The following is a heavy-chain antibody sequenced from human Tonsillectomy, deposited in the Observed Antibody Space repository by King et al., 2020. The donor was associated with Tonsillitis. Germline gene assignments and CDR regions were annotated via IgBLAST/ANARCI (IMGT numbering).Heavy chain of an antibody. J-gene: IGHJ4*02. CDR3: ASDSSGPLSGFDY. CDR2: IYYSGST. D-gene: IGHD6-19*01. Sequence: LQLQESGPGLVKPSETLSLTCTVSGGSISSSSYYWGWIRQPPGKGLEWIGSIYYSGSTYYNPSLKSRVTISVDTSKNQFSLKLSSVTAADTAVYYCASDSSGPLSGFDYWGQGTLVTVSS. V-gene: IGHV4-39*01. CDR1: GGSISSSSYY.